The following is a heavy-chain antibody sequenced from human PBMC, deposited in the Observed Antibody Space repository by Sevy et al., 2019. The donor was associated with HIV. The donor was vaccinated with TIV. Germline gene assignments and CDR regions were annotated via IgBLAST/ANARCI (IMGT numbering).Heavy chain of an antibody. CDR1: GFTFSSYG. CDR3: AKGRVVITWFYFDY. D-gene: IGHD3-22*01. Sequence: GGSLRLSCAASGFTFSSYGMHWVHQAPGKGLEWVAVISYDGSNKYYADSVKGRFTISRDNSKKTLYLQMNSLRAEDTAVYYCAKGRVVITWFYFDYWGQGTLVTVSS. V-gene: IGHV3-30*18. CDR2: ISYDGSNK. J-gene: IGHJ4*02.